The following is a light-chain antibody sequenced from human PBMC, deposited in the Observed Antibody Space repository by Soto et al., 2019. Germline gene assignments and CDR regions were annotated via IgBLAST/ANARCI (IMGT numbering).Light chain of an antibody. CDR3: PQSYSTART. Sequence: IQMTQSPSSLSASVGDRVTITCRASQSISSYLNWYQQKPGKAPKLRISAAISLQSGVPPRFSGSGSGTDFTLTISSLQPEDFATYYCPQSYSTARTFGQGTKVEIK. J-gene: IGKJ1*01. V-gene: IGKV1-39*01. CDR2: AAI. CDR1: QSISSY.